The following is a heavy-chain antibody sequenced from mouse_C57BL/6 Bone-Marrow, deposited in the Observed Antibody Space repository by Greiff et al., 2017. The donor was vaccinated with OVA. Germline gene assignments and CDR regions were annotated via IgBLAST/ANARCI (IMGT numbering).Heavy chain of an antibody. Sequence: QVQLQQSGAELVKPGASVKLSCKASGYTFTSYWMQWVKQRPGQGLEWIGEIDPSDSYTNYNQKFKGKATLTVDTSSSTAYMQLSSLTSEDSAVYYCARDYGPCYAMDYWGQGTSVTVSS. D-gene: IGHD1-2*01. CDR2: IDPSDSYT. V-gene: IGHV1-50*01. CDR1: GYTFTSYW. J-gene: IGHJ4*01. CDR3: ARDYGPCYAMDY.